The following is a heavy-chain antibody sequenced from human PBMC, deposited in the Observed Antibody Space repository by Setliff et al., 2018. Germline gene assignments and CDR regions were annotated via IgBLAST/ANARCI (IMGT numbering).Heavy chain of an antibody. CDR1: GFTFSSYA. D-gene: IGHD2-2*01. Sequence: GGSLRLSCAASGFTFSSYAMSWVRQAPGKGLEWVSGLNDVGHNAYYADSVKGRFTISRDNSKNTLYLQMNSLRAEDTAVYYCASYCSSTSCPFDYWGQGTLVTVSS. V-gene: IGHV3-23*01. J-gene: IGHJ4*02. CDR3: ASYCSSTSCPFDY. CDR2: LNDVGHNA.